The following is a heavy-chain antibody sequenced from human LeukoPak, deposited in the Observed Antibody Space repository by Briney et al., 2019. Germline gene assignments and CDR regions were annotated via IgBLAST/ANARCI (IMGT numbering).Heavy chain of an antibody. V-gene: IGHV3-43D*03. J-gene: IGHJ4*02. Sequence: PGGSLRLSCAASGFTFDDYAMHWVRQAPGKGLEWVSLISWDGGSTYYADSVKGRFTISRDNAKNSLYLQMNSLRAEDTAVYYCARDIGYFDYWGQGTLVTVSS. CDR3: ARDIGYFDY. CDR2: ISWDGGST. CDR1: GFTFDDYA.